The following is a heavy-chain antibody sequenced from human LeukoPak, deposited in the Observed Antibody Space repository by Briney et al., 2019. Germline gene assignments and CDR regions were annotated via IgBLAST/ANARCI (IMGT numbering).Heavy chain of an antibody. CDR1: GFTFSSYS. V-gene: IGHV3-48*04. Sequence: PGGSLRLSCAASGFTFSSYSMNWVRQAPGKGLEWVSYISSSSSTIYYADSVKGRFTISRDNAKNSLYLQMNSLRAEDTAVYYCARDRYSSGWHTRDYWGQGTLVTVSS. CDR2: ISSSSSTI. D-gene: IGHD6-19*01. J-gene: IGHJ4*02. CDR3: ARDRYSSGWHTRDY.